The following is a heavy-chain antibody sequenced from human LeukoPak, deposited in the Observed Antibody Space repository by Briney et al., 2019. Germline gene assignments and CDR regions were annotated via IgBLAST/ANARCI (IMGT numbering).Heavy chain of an antibody. V-gene: IGHV3-74*01. Sequence: GGSLRLSCAASGFTFSSYWMHWVRQAPGKGLVWVSRINSDGSSTSYADSVKGRFTISRDNAKNTLYLQMNSLRDEDTAVYYCASAPDYVWGSYRSRDDYWGQGTLVTVSS. CDR1: GFTFSSYW. CDR2: INSDGSST. J-gene: IGHJ4*02. D-gene: IGHD3-16*02. CDR3: ASAPDYVWGSYRSRDDY.